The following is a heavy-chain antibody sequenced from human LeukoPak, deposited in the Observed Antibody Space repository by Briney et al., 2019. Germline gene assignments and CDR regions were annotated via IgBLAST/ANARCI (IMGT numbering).Heavy chain of an antibody. D-gene: IGHD1/OR15-1a*01. V-gene: IGHV3-33*06. J-gene: IGHJ6*04. Sequence: GRSLRLSCATSGFTFSSYGMHWVRQAPGKGLELLAVIWNDGSNKYYADSVKGRFTISRDNSKNTLYLQMNSLRAEDTAVYYCAKAGWNKEWDVWGKGTTVTVSS. CDR1: GFTFSSYG. CDR2: IWNDGSNK. CDR3: AKAGWNKEWDV.